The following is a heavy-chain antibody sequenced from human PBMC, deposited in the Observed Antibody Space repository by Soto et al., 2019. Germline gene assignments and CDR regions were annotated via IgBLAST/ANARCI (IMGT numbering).Heavy chain of an antibody. CDR2: INHSGST. CDR3: ARDKITGPFDY. J-gene: IGHJ4*02. V-gene: IGHV4-34*01. D-gene: IGHD2-8*02. CDR1: GGSFSGYY. Sequence: SETLSLTCAVYGGSFSGYYWTWNRQPPGTGLEWIGEINHSGSTNYNPSLKSRVTISVDTSKNQFSLKLTSVTAADTAVYYCARDKITGPFDYWGQGTLVTVSS.